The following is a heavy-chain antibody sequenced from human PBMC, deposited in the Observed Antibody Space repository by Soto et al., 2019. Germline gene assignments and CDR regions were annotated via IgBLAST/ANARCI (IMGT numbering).Heavy chain of an antibody. CDR1: GYTFTSYD. CDR2: MNPNSGNT. Sequence: QVQLVQSGAEVKKPGASVKVSCKASGYTFTSYDINWVRQATGQGLEWMGWMNPNSGNTGYAQKFQGRVTMTRNTSISTAYMELSSLRSEDTAGYYYARGITIFGVVPGWGQGTLVTVSS. V-gene: IGHV1-8*01. J-gene: IGHJ4*02. D-gene: IGHD3-3*01. CDR3: ARGITIFGVVPG.